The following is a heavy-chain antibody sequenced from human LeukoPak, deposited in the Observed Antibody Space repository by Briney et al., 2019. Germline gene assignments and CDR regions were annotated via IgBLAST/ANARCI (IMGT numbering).Heavy chain of an antibody. CDR2: IYTSGST. J-gene: IGHJ4*02. D-gene: IGHD4-17*01. CDR1: GGSISSGSYY. Sequence: SETLSLTCTVSGGSISSGSYYWSWIRQPAGKRPEWIGRIYTSGSTNYNPSLKSRVTISVDTSKNQFSLKLSSVTAADTAVYYCARGTWTTKRFDYWGQGTLVTVSS. CDR3: ARGTWTTKRFDY. V-gene: IGHV4-61*02.